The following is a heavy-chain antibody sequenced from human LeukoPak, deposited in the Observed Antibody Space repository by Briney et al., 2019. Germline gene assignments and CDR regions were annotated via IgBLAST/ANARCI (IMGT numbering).Heavy chain of an antibody. V-gene: IGHV1-24*01. J-gene: IGHJ4*02. Sequence: ASVKVSCKVSGYTLTELSMHWVRQAPGKGLEWMGGFDPEDGETIYAQKFQGRVTMTEDTSTDTAYMELSSLRSEDTAVYYCARAGSSWPPLDYWGQGTLVTVSS. CDR2: FDPEDGET. CDR3: ARAGSSWPPLDY. CDR1: GYTLTELS. D-gene: IGHD6-13*01.